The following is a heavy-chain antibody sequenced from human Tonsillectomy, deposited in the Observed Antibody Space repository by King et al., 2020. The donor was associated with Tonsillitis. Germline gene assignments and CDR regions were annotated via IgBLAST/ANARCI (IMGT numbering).Heavy chain of an antibody. CDR3: ARDQWRNCGGDCYSRGYYYYYYGMDV. CDR1: GFTFSSYS. Sequence: VQLVESGGGLVKPGGSLRLSCAASGFTFSSYSMNWVRQAPGKGLEWVSSISSSSSYIYYADSVKGRFTISRDNAKNSLYLQMNSLRAEDTAVYYCARDQWRNCGGDCYSRGYYYYYYGMDVWGQGTTVTVSS. CDR2: ISSSSSYI. J-gene: IGHJ6*02. V-gene: IGHV3-21*01. D-gene: IGHD2-21*02.